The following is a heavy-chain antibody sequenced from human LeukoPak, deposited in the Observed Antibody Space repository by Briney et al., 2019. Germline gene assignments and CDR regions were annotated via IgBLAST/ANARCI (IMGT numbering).Heavy chain of an antibody. J-gene: IGHJ6*02. CDR3: ARLHAPSLGAPGYYGMDV. V-gene: IGHV5-51*01. CDR1: GYSFTSYW. CDR2: IYLGDSDT. Sequence: GESLKISCKGSGYSFTSYWIGWVRQMPGKGLEWMGIIYLGDSDTRYSPSFQGQVTISADKSISTAYLQWSSLKASDTAMYYCARLHAPSLGAPGYYGMDVWGQGTTVTVSS. D-gene: IGHD1-26*01.